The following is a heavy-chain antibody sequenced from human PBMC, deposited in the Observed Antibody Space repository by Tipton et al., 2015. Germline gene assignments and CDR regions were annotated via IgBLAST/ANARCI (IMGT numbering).Heavy chain of an antibody. V-gene: IGHV1-8*01. CDR3: ARGRGSPIFGVVIGWYFDY. CDR2: MSANSGVT. D-gene: IGHD3-3*01. CDR1: GYTFTSYD. Sequence: QSGAEVKKPGASVKVSCKASGYTFTSYDINWFRQATGQGLEWMGWMSANSGVTGYAQKFQGRVTMTRDTSVRTAYMELSSLRSEDTAVYYCARGRGSPIFGVVIGWYFDYWGQGSLVTVSS. J-gene: IGHJ4*02.